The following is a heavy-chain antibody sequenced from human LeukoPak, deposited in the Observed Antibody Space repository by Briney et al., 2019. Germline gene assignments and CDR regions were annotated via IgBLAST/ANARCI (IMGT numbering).Heavy chain of an antibody. V-gene: IGHV1-46*01. CDR3: ARSAGGSTFSY. CDR1: GYTFTSYY. J-gene: IGHJ4*02. Sequence: ASVKVSCKSSGYTFTSYYMLWVRQAPGQGLECMGAVSPSGDSTNDAQKFQGRVTMTGDTSTRTVYMELSTLRSEHPAVYYCARSAGGSTFSYWGQGNLVTVSS. D-gene: IGHD6-13*01. CDR2: VSPSGDST.